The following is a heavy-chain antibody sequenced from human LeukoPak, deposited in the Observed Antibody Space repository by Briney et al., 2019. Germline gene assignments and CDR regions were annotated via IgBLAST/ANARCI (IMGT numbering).Heavy chain of an antibody. V-gene: IGHV3-15*01. Sequence: GGSLRLSCAASGFTFSNAWMSWVRQAPGKGLEWVGRIKSKTDGGTTDYAAPVKGRFTISTDDSKNTLYLQMNSLKTEDTAVYYCRRYSYVGFDYWGQGTLVTVSS. D-gene: IGHD5-18*01. CDR3: RRYSYVGFDY. CDR1: GFTFSNAW. CDR2: IKSKTDGGTT. J-gene: IGHJ4*02.